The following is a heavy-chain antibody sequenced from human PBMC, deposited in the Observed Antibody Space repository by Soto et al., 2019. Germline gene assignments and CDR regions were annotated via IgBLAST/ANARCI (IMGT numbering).Heavy chain of an antibody. D-gene: IGHD5-18*01. V-gene: IGHV3-53*04. CDR2: IYSGGSA. Sequence: EVPLVESGGGLVQPGGYLRLSCAASGFTVSSNYMSWVRQAPGKGLEWVSAIYSGGSAYYADAVKGRFTISRHNSKNTRYLQMNSLRAEETAVYYCARDIGDTAMARAGYGMDVWGQGTTVTVSS. J-gene: IGHJ6*02. CDR1: GFTVSSNY. CDR3: ARDIGDTAMARAGYGMDV.